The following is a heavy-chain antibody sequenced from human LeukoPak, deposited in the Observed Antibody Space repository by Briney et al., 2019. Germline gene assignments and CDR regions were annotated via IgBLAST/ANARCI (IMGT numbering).Heavy chain of an antibody. Sequence: GGSLRLFCAASGFTLSTYAMHWVRQAPGKGLEWVAYISGTGFTTYYADSVKGRFTISSDSSKNTLSLQMNSLRAEDTAMYYCAKDGYNWIAFDDWGQGTLVTVSS. V-gene: IGHV3-23*01. CDR2: ISGTGFTT. J-gene: IGHJ4*02. D-gene: IGHD1-20*01. CDR1: GFTLSTYA. CDR3: AKDGYNWIAFDD.